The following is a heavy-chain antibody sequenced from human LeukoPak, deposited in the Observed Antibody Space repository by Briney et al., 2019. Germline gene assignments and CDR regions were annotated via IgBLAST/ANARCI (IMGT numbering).Heavy chain of an antibody. Sequence: KTSETLSLTCTVSGGSISRYYWSWIRQPPGKGLEWIGYMYYSGRTNYNPSLKSRVTISVDTSKNQFSLKLSSVTAADTAVYYCARTFSESYYYYGMDVWGKGTTVTASS. D-gene: IGHD1-26*01. CDR2: MYYSGRT. CDR1: GGSISRYY. CDR3: ARTFSESYYYYGMDV. J-gene: IGHJ6*04. V-gene: IGHV4-59*01.